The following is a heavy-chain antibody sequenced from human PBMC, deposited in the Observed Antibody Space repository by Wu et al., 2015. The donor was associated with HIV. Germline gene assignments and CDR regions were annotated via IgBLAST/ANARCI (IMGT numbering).Heavy chain of an antibody. CDR1: GGSISSHY. J-gene: IGHJ4*02. CDR3: ARGDVWSGYYSHFDY. Sequence: QVQLRESGPGLVKPSETLSLTCNVSGGSISSHYWSWIRQPPGRGLEWIGYIYYSGSTNYNPSLKNRVTISVDTSKNQFSLELYSVTAADTAVYYCARGDVWSGYYSHFDYWGQGIPGHRLL. D-gene: IGHD3-3*01. V-gene: IGHV4-59*11. CDR2: IYYSGST.